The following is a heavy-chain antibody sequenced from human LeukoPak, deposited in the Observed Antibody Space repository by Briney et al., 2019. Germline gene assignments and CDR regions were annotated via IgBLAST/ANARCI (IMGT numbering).Heavy chain of an antibody. J-gene: IGHJ4*02. D-gene: IGHD3-10*01. CDR1: GFTFTTYV. CDR2: ISDSGDTT. CDR3: AKVSSRGLDY. V-gene: IGHV3-23*01. Sequence: GGSLRLSCVASGFTFTTYVMNWVRQAPGKGLEWVSAISDSGDTTYYADPVKGRFTISRDNSKNTLYLQMESLSADDMAVYYCAKVSSRGLDYWGQGTLVTVSS.